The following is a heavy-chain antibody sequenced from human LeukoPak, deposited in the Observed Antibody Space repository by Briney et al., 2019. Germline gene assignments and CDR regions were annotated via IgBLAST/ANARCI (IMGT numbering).Heavy chain of an antibody. CDR2: INHSGST. Sequence: PSETLSLTCAVYGGSFSCYYWSWIRQPPGKGLEWIGEINHSGSTNYNPSLKSRVTISVDTSKNQFSLKLSSVTAADTAVYYCARGGRIVVVPAATRSGRMDVWGQGTTVTVCS. V-gene: IGHV4-34*01. J-gene: IGHJ6*02. CDR3: ARGGRIVVVPAATRSGRMDV. CDR1: GGSFSCYY. D-gene: IGHD2-2*01.